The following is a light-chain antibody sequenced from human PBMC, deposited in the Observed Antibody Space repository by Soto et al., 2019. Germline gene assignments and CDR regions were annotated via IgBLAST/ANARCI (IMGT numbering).Light chain of an antibody. Sequence: EIVLTHSPATLSVSPWEIATLSCRASQSVRSNLAWYHQRPGQAPRLLIYGASIRATGIPDRFSGSGSETDFTLTISRLEPEDFALYYCQQYGSSAPITFGQGTRLEIK. CDR2: GAS. CDR3: QQYGSSAPIT. V-gene: IGKV3-20*01. CDR1: QSVRSN. J-gene: IGKJ5*01.